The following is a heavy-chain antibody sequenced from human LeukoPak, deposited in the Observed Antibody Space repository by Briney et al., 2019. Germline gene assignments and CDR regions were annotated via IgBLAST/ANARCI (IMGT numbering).Heavy chain of an antibody. CDR2: ISGSGGST. CDR3: AKPFASGSSYNWGRPD. J-gene: IGHJ4*02. CDR1: GFTFSSYA. D-gene: IGHD3-10*01. Sequence: PGGSLRLSCTASGFTFSSYAMSGVRQAPGKGLEWVSTISGSGGSTYYADSVKGRFAISRDNSKNTLYLQMSSLRAEDTAVYYCAKPFASGSSYNWGRPDWGQGTLVTVSS. V-gene: IGHV3-23*01.